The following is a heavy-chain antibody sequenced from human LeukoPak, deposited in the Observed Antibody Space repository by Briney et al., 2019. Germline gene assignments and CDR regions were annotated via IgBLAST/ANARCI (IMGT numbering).Heavy chain of an antibody. V-gene: IGHV1-18*04. CDR3: ARAATDYYDSSGYYPAD. D-gene: IGHD3-22*01. CDR1: GYTFTGYY. CDR2: ISAYNGNT. Sequence: ASVKVSCKASGYTFTGYYMHWVRQAPGQGLEWMGWISAYNGNTNYAQKLQGRVTMTTDTSTSTAYMELRSLRSDDTAVYYCARAATDYYDSSGYYPADWGQGTLVTVSS. J-gene: IGHJ4*02.